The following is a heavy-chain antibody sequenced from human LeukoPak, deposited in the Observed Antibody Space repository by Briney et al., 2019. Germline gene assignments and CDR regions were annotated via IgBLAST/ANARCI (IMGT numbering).Heavy chain of an antibody. Sequence: GGSLRLSCAASGFTFSSYNMNWVRQAPGKGLEGVSSISSSSRYIYYTYSVKGRFTISRDNAKNSLYLQMDSLRVEDTAVYYCARCTTGRTFGSLREIKRSREIDYWGQGTLVTVP. CDR2: ISSSSRYI. D-gene: IGHD1-1*01. CDR1: GFTFSSYN. J-gene: IGHJ4*02. CDR3: ARCTTGRTFGSLREIKRSREIDY. V-gene: IGHV3-21*01.